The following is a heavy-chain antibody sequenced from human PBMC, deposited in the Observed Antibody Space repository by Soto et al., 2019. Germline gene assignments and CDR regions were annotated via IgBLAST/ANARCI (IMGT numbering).Heavy chain of an antibody. CDR3: ARDLSKGRYFDY. Sequence: QVQLVESGGGVVQPGRSLRLSCAASGFTFNIYGMHWVRQAPGKGLEWVALIWYDGSNIYYADSVKGRFTISRDNSKXXXXXXXXXXXAEDTAVYFCARDLSKGRYFDYWGQGTLVTVSS. CDR2: IWYDGSNI. J-gene: IGHJ4*02. V-gene: IGHV3-33*01. CDR1: GFTFNIYG.